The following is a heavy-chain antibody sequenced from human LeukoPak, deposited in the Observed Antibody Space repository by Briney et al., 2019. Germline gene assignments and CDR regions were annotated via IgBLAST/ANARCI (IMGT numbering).Heavy chain of an antibody. J-gene: IGHJ6*03. CDR1: GGSISSYY. Sequence: SETLSLTCTVSGGSISSYYWSWIRQPAGKGLEWIGRIYTSGSTNYNPSLKSRVTMSVDTSKNQFSLKLSSVTAADTAVYYCARVAPAADDLDYYYMGVWGKGNPGHRLL. CDR2: IYTSGST. D-gene: IGHD6-13*01. V-gene: IGHV4-4*07. CDR3: ARVAPAADDLDYYYMGV.